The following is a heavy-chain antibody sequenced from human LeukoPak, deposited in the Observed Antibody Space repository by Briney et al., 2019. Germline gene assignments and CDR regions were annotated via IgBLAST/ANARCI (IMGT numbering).Heavy chain of an antibody. CDR2: INSDGSST. CDR1: GFTFSSYW. Sequence: PGGSLRLSCLASGFTFSSYWMHWVRQAPGKGLVWVSRINSDGSSTNYADSVKGRFTISRDNAKNTLYLQVNSLRAEDTAVYYCAKEIWPTVTTPGHTHFDYWGQGTLVTVSS. D-gene: IGHD4-17*01. J-gene: IGHJ4*02. CDR3: AKEIWPTVTTPGHTHFDY. V-gene: IGHV3-74*01.